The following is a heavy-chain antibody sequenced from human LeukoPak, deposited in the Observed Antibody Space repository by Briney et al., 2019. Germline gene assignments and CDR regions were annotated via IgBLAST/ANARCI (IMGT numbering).Heavy chain of an antibody. CDR1: EYTLTELS. V-gene: IGHV1-24*01. J-gene: IGHJ4*02. CDR2: FDLEDGET. Sequence: GASVKVSCKVSEYTLTELSMHWVRQAPGKGLEWMGGFDLEDGETIYAQKFQGRVTMTEDTSTDTAYMELSSLRSEDTAVYYCATDFGSGWYVGYWGQGTLVTVSS. CDR3: ATDFGSGWYVGY. D-gene: IGHD6-19*01.